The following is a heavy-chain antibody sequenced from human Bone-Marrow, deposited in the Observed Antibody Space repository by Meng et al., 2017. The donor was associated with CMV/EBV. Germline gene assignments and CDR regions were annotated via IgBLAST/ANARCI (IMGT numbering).Heavy chain of an antibody. Sequence: AASGFTVSSYAMSWVRQAPGKGLEWVSAIRNSGDSTYYADSVKGRFTISRDTSKNTLYLQMNSLRAEDTAVYYCAKTRHSVWYFFDYWGQGTLVTVSS. CDR3: AKTRHSVWYFFDY. CDR1: GFTVSSYA. V-gene: IGHV3-23*01. J-gene: IGHJ4*02. CDR2: IRNSGDST. D-gene: IGHD6-19*01.